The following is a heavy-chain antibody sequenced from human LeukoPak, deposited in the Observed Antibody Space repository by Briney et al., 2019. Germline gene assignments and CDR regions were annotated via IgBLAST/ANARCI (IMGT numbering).Heavy chain of an antibody. CDR2: ISSSSSYI. V-gene: IGHV3-21*01. CDR3: ARGEDRDGYNFDY. CDR1: GFTFSSYS. J-gene: IGHJ4*02. D-gene: IGHD5-24*01. Sequence: GGSLRLSCAASGFTFSSYSMNWVRQAPGKGLEWVSSISSSSSYIYYADSVKGRFTISRDNAKNSLYLQMNSLRAEDTAVYYCARGEDRDGYNFDYWGQGTLVTVSS.